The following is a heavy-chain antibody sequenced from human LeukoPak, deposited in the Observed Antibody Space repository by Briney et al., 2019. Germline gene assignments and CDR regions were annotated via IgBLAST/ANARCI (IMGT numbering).Heavy chain of an antibody. V-gene: IGHV3-49*03. Sequence: GGSLRLSCTASGLTLADYATSWFRQAPGKGLVWVGFIRSKPYGGTTEYAASVKGRFTFSREDSKSIAYLQMNSLKTEDTAVYYCARAAYCSGGSCYYFDYWGQGTLVTVSS. CDR3: ARAAYCSGGSCYYFDY. CDR1: GLTLADYA. CDR2: IRSKPYGGTT. D-gene: IGHD2-15*01. J-gene: IGHJ4*02.